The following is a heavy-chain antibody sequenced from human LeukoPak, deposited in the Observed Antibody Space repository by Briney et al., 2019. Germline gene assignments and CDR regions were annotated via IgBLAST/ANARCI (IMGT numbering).Heavy chain of an antibody. CDR2: INPNTGGT. J-gene: IGHJ4*02. CDR3: AREGGGSYTFGY. V-gene: IGHV1-2*02. D-gene: IGHD1-26*01. Sequence: GASVKVSCKASGYTFTAYYMHWVRQAPGQGLEWMGWINPNTGGTYFAQKFQGRVTMTRDTSISTAYMELSRLRSDDTAVYYCAREGGGSYTFGYWGQGTLVTVSS. CDR1: GYTFTAYY.